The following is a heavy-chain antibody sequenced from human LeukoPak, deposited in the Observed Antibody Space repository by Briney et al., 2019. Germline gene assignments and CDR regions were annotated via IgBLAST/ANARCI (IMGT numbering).Heavy chain of an antibody. V-gene: IGHV3-30*02. D-gene: IGHD2-2*01. J-gene: IGHJ5*02. Sequence: GGSLRLSCAASGFTFSSYGMHWVRQAPGKGLEWVAFIRYDGGNKYYVDSVKGRFTISRDNSKNTLYLQMNSLRAEDTAVYYCAKLYCSSTSCYKRNNWFDPWGQGTLVTVSS. CDR2: IRYDGGNK. CDR1: GFTFSSYG. CDR3: AKLYCSSTSCYKRNNWFDP.